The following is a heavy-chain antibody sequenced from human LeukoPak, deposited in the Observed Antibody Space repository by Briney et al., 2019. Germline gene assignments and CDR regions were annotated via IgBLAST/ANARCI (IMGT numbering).Heavy chain of an antibody. J-gene: IGHJ4*02. Sequence: PSETLSLTCAVYGGSFSGYYWSGIRPPPGKGLKWIGEINHIGSTNDIPPLKSRVTISVDTSKNQFCLKLSSVTAADTAVYYCARGRGVTYCGGDCYSSQGYYFDYWGQGTLVTVSS. CDR2: INHIGST. CDR3: ARGRGVTYCGGDCYSSQGYYFDY. D-gene: IGHD2-21*02. CDR1: GGSFSGYY. V-gene: IGHV4-34*01.